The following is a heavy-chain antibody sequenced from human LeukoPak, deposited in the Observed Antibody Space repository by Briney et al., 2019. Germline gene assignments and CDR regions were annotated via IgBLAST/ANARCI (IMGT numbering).Heavy chain of an antibody. D-gene: IGHD3-10*01. V-gene: IGHV4-38-2*02. CDR2: IFYSGST. CDR3: AKSNGYGLVDI. CDR1: GYSISSGYY. J-gene: IGHJ3*02. Sequence: SETLSLTCTVSGYSISSGYYWGWIRQPPGKGLEWIGNIFYSGSTYYSPSLKSRVTISLDASRNQFSLKLNSVTAADTAVYYCAKSNGYGLVDIWGQGTMVTVSS.